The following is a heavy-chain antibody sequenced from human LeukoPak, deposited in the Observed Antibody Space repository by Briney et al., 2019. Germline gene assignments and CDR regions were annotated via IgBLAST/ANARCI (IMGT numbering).Heavy chain of an antibody. CDR3: TRDLTGTTWSENDY. Sequence: GGSLRLSCVASGLSVRGSYMSWVRQAPGKGLEWVSVIYSGDRTYYADSVKGRFTISRDTSKNTLYLQMNNLGADDTAMYYCTRDLTGTTWSENDYWGQGTLVTISS. J-gene: IGHJ4*02. CDR1: GLSVRGSY. V-gene: IGHV3-53*01. D-gene: IGHD6-13*01. CDR2: IYSGDRT.